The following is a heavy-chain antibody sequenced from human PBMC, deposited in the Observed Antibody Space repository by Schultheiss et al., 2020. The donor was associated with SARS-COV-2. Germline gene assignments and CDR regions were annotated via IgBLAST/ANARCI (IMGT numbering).Heavy chain of an antibody. CDR1: GGSISSYY. CDR3: ARRGDYDFWSGYAGGAFDI. V-gene: IGHV4-34*01. D-gene: IGHD3-3*01. CDR2: INHSGST. Sequence: SETLSLTCTVSGGSISSYYWSWIRQPPGKGLEWIGEINHSGSTNYNPSLKSRVTISVDTSKNQFSLKLSSVTAADTAVYYCARRGDYDFWSGYAGGAFDIWGQGTMVTVSS. J-gene: IGHJ3*02.